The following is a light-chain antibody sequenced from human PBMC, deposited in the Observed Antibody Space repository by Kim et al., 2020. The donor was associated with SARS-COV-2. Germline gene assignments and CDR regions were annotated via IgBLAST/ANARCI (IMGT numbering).Light chain of an antibody. CDR3: AAWDDSLSGRV. V-gene: IGLV1-47*01. CDR2: RSN. J-gene: IGLJ3*02. CDR1: TSNIESNY. Sequence: GKRVTIPCSGSTSNIESNYVYWYQQVPGTAPKVLIYRSNQRPSGVPARFSGSKSGTSASLAISGLRSEDEADYYCAAWDDSLSGRVFGGGTKLTVL.